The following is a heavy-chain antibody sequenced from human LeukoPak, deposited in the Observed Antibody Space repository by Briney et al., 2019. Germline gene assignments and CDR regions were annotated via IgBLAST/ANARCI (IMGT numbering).Heavy chain of an antibody. CDR3: ARLQPSGTTDY. Sequence: SETQSLTCTVSGGSISNHYWNWIRQPPGKGLEWFGYNYYSGSNNYNPSLKSRVTISVDTSKNQFSLKLSSVTAADTAVYFCARLQPSGTTDYWGQGTLVTVSS. J-gene: IGHJ4*02. D-gene: IGHD1-1*01. CDR1: GGSISNHY. V-gene: IGHV4-59*08. CDR2: NYYSGSN.